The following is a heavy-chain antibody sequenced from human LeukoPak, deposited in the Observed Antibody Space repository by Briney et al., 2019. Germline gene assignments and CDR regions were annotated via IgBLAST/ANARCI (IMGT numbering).Heavy chain of an antibody. V-gene: IGHV5-10-1*01. CDR1: GYIFTTFW. CDR2: IDQSDSYT. CDR3: ARVYSARCTRYNCFDP. J-gene: IGHJ5*02. Sequence: AESLILCSTGDGYIFTTFWITWLRQMPGKGLEWRGRIDQSDSYTNYSTSFEGHVTLSVDKSTSTAYLQWSNLEASDTAMYYCARVYSARCTRYNCFDPWGQRPLVSVSS. D-gene: IGHD4-11*01.